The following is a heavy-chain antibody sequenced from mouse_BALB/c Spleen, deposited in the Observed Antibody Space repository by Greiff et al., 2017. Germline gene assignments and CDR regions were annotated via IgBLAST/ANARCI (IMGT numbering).Heavy chain of an antibody. D-gene: IGHD2-14*01. CDR2: ISDGGSYT. J-gene: IGHJ4*01. CDR3: ARAYYRYEGDYYAMDY. V-gene: IGHV5-12-2*01. CDR1: GFTFSSYT. Sequence: EVKLQESGGGLVQPGGSLKLSCAASGFTFSSYTMSWVRQTPEKRLEWVAYISDGGSYTYYPDSVKGRFTISRDNAKNNLYLQMSSLKSEDTAMYYCARAYYRYEGDYYAMDYWGQGTSVTVSS.